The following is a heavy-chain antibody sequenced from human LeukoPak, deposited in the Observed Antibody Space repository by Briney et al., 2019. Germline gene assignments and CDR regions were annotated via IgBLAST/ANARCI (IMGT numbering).Heavy chain of an antibody. J-gene: IGHJ4*02. D-gene: IGHD5-12*01. CDR3: TRTYSGYDPLDY. CDR2: IKSKTDGGTT. Sequence: GGSLGLSCAASGFTFSNAWMSWVRQAPGKGLEWVGRIKSKTDGGTTDYAAPVKGRFTISRDDSKNTLYLQMNSLKTEDTAVYYCTRTYSGYDPLDYWGQGTLVTVSS. V-gene: IGHV3-15*01. CDR1: GFTFSNAW.